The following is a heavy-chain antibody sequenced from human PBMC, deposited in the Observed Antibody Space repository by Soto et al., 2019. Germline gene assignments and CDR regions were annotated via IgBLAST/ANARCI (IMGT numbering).Heavy chain of an antibody. J-gene: IGHJ3*02. CDR1: GDSVSSNSAA. Sequence: SQTLSVPCAISGDSVSSNSAAWNWIRQSPSRGLEWLGRTYYRSKCYNDYAVSVKSRITINPDTSKNQFSLQLNSVTPEDTAVYYCARELWTGDAFDIWGQGTMVTVSS. V-gene: IGHV6-1*01. CDR3: ARELWTGDAFDI. CDR2: TYYRSKCYN. D-gene: IGHD2-21*01.